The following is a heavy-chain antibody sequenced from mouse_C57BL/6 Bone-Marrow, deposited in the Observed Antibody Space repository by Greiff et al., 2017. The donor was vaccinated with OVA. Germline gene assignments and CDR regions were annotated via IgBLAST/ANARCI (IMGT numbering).Heavy chain of an antibody. CDR2: INPNNGGT. CDR1: GYTFTDYN. J-gene: IGHJ3*01. D-gene: IGHD1-1*01. V-gene: IGHV1-18*01. CDR3: ARHYGNLQFAY. Sequence: VQLQQSGPELVKPGASVKIPCKASGYTFTDYNMDWVKQSHGKSLEWIGDINPNNGGTIYNQKFKGKATLTVDKSSSTAYMELRSLTSEDTAVYYCARHYGNLQFAYWGQGTLVTVSA.